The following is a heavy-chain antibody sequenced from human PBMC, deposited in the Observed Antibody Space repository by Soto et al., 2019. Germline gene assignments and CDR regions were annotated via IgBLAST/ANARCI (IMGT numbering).Heavy chain of an antibody. CDR1: GYTFVDYF. CDR2: IIPFSGTV. CDR3: ARGSYDSYAGFFGMDV. Sequence: SVKVSCKTSGYTFVDYFIHWVRQAPGQGPEWMGGIIPFSGTVTYTQRFQGRLTLTADEPTKTAYMELSSLRSEDTAVYYCARGSYDSYAGFFGMDVWGQGTKVTVS. V-gene: IGHV1-69*13. D-gene: IGHD3-10*01. J-gene: IGHJ6*02.